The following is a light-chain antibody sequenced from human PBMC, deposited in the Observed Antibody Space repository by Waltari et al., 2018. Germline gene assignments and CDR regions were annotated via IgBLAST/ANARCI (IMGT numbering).Light chain of an antibody. J-gene: IGLJ3*02. CDR3: QTGGHGTWV. Sequence: PGKGPLNLVKVYGDGNQGKADDIPDRFSASKSGTECYLTISSRQSEDEADYFCQTGGHGTWVFGGGTKLTVL. CDR2: VYGDGNQ. V-gene: IGLV4-69*01.